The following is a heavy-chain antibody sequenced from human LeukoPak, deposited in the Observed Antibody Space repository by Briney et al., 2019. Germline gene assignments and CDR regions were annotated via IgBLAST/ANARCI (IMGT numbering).Heavy chain of an antibody. CDR3: ARVGGDGYNPFDY. Sequence: GGSLRLSCAASGFTFSSYSMNWVRQAPGKGLEWVSYISSSSSTIYYADSVKGRFTISRDNVKNSLYLQMNGLRAEDTAVYYCARVGGDGYNPFDYWGQGTLVTVSS. D-gene: IGHD5-24*01. J-gene: IGHJ4*02. CDR2: ISSSSSTI. CDR1: GFTFSSYS. V-gene: IGHV3-48*04.